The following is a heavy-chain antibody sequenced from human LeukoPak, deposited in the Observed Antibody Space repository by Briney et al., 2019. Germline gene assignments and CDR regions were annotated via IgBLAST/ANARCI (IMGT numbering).Heavy chain of an antibody. J-gene: IGHJ3*02. CDR2: INPNSGGT. CDR3: ARECPYSSSWGMTDAFDI. D-gene: IGHD6-13*01. V-gene: IGHV1-2*06. Sequence: ASVKVSCKASGYTFTGYYMHSVRQDPGQGLEWMGRINPNSGGTNYAQKFQGRVTMTRDTSISTAYMELSRLRSDDTAVYYCARECPYSSSWGMTDAFDIWGQGTMVTVSS. CDR1: GYTFTGYY.